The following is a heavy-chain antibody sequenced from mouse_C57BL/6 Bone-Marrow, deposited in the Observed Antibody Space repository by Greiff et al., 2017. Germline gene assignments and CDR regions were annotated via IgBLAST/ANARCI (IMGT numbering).Heavy chain of an antibody. CDR1: GFTFSSYA. J-gene: IGHJ2*01. V-gene: IGHV5-4*01. CDR2: ISDGGSYT. CDR3: ARDRGSSFFDN. Sequence: EVMLVESGGGLVKPGGSLKLSCAASGFTFSSYAMSWVRQTPEKRLEWVATISDGGSYTYYPDNVKGRFTISRDNAKNNLYLQMSHLKSEDTAMYYCARDRGSSFFDNWGQGTTLTVAS. D-gene: IGHD1-1*01.